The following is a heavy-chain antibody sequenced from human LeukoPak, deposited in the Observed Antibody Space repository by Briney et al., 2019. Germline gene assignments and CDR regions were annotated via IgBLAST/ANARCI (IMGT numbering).Heavy chain of an antibody. V-gene: IGHV1-46*01. D-gene: IGHD4-17*01. CDR2: INPSSGST. CDR1: GYTFTSDY. CDR3: ARYTTVTTVGAFDI. Sequence: ASVKVSCKASGYTFTSDYMHWVRQAPGQGREWMGIINPSSGSTSYAQKFQGRATMTSDTSTSTVYMELSSLRSEDTAVYSCARYTTVTTVGAFDIWGQGTMVTVSS. J-gene: IGHJ3*02.